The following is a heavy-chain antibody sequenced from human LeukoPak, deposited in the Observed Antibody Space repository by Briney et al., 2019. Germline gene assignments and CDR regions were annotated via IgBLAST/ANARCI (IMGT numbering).Heavy chain of an antibody. D-gene: IGHD2-2*01. Sequence: SVKVSCKASGGTFSSYAISWVRQAPGQGLEWMGGIIPIFGTANYAQKFQGRVTMTRNTSISTAYMELSSLRSEDTAVYYCARSGDSCSSTSCYSDLWGRGTLVTVSS. CDR2: IIPIFGTA. CDR1: GGTFSSYA. CDR3: ARSGDSCSSTSCYSDL. V-gene: IGHV1-69*05. J-gene: IGHJ2*01.